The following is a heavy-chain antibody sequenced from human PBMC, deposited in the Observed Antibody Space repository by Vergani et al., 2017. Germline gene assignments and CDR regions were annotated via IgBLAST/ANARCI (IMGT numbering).Heavy chain of an antibody. Sequence: QVQLVESGGGVVQPGRSLRLSCAASGFTFSSYGMHWVRQAPGKGLEWVAVISYDGSNKYYADSVKGRFTISRDNSKNTLYLQMNSLRAEDTAVYYCAKDAEGYYDFWSGYGLDYWGQGTLVTVSS. D-gene: IGHD3-3*01. CDR3: AKDAEGYYDFWSGYGLDY. CDR2: ISYDGSNK. V-gene: IGHV3-30*18. CDR1: GFTFSSYG. J-gene: IGHJ4*02.